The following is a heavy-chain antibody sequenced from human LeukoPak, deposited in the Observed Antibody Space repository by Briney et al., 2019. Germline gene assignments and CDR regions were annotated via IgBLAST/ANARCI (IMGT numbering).Heavy chain of an antibody. CDR3: ARDNPQQLADY. V-gene: IGHV3-66*01. J-gene: IGHJ4*02. Sequence: GGSLRLSCAASGFTVSSNYMSWVRHAPGKGLEWVAIIYSGGSTYYADSVQGRFTISRDNSKDTLYLQMNSLRAEDTAVYYCARDNPQQLADYWGQGTLVTVSS. D-gene: IGHD6-13*01. CDR1: GFTVSSNY. CDR2: IYSGGST.